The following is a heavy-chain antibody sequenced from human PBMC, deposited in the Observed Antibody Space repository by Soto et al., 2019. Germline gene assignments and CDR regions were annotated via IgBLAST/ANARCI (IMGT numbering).Heavy chain of an antibody. Sequence: QVQLEQSGAEVKKPGSSVKISCKASGGTLSDHGVSWLRQAPGQGLEWVGGTIPVFNTAKYAPKFKGRVTIAADKSTNIAYMEFGRLRSDDTAFYYCARGVYGSGNYYTGPSAFDIWGQGTLVIVSS. CDR3: ARGVYGSGNYYTGPSAFDI. D-gene: IGHD3-10*01. CDR1: GGTLSDHG. J-gene: IGHJ3*02. CDR2: TIPVFNTA. V-gene: IGHV1-69*06.